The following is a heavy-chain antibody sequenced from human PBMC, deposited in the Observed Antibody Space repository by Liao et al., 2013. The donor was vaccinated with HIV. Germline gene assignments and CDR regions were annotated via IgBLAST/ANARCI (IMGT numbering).Heavy chain of an antibody. V-gene: IGHV4-4*07. CDR1: GGSISSYY. CDR2: IYTSGST. D-gene: IGHD3-9*01. Sequence: QVQLQESGPGLVKPSETLSLTCTVSGGSISSYYWSWIRQPAGKGLEWIGRIYTSGSTNYNPSLKSRVTMSVDTSKNQFSLKLSSVTAADTAVYYCAREGLRHDIPFEDSGSFDYWGQGTLVTVSS. J-gene: IGHJ4*02. CDR3: AREGLRHDIPFEDSGSFDY.